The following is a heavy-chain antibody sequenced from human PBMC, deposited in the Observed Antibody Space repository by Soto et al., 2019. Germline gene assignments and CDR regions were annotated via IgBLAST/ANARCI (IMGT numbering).Heavy chain of an antibody. CDR2: TSKDGINT. D-gene: IGHD1-1*01. CDR1: AFTLSKFA. V-gene: IGHV3-30-3*01. J-gene: IGHJ6*02. CDR3: ARGNMDV. Sequence: QVQLVESGGGVVQPGRSLRLSCAASAFTLSKFAMHWVRQAPGKGLEWVAVTSKDGINTYYAGAVKGRFTISRDNSKSTMYRQMNSLRTEDTAMYYCARGNMDVWGQGTTVTVSS.